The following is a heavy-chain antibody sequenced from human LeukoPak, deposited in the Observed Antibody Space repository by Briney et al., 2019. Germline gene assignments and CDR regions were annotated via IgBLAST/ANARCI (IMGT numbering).Heavy chain of an antibody. D-gene: IGHD3-10*01. J-gene: IGHJ6*03. CDR2: IYTSGST. CDR1: GGSISSYY. V-gene: IGHV4-4*07. Sequence: PSETLSLTCTVSGGSISSYYWSWIRQPAGKGLEWIGRIYTSGSTNYNPPLKSRVTMSVDTSKNQFSLKLSSVTAADTAVYYCARDRQEFGELFYYYYYMDVWGKGTTVTVSS. CDR3: ARDRQEFGELFYYYYYMDV.